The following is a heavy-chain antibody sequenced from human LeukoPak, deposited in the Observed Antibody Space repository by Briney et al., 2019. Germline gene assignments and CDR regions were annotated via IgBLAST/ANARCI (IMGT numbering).Heavy chain of an antibody. J-gene: IGHJ4*02. Sequence: PGGSLRLSCAASGFTFSNAWMSWGRQAPGEGLGWVGRIKSKTDGGTTDYAAPVKGRFTISRDDSKNTLYLQMNSLKTEDTAVYYCTTSMMGDYFDYWGQGTLVTVSS. D-gene: IGHD2/OR15-2a*01. CDR3: TTSMMGDYFDY. CDR1: GFTFSNAW. CDR2: IKSKTDGGTT. V-gene: IGHV3-15*01.